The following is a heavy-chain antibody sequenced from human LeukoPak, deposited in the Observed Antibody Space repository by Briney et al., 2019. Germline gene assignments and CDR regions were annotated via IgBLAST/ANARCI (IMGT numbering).Heavy chain of an antibody. J-gene: IGHJ4*02. V-gene: IGHV4-31*03. CDR1: GGSISGGGYY. CDR3: ARISMVRGVIPSNFDY. CDR2: IYYSGST. D-gene: IGHD3-10*01. Sequence: SETLSLTCTVSGGSISGGGYYWSWIRQHPGKGLEWIGYIYYSGSTYYNPSLKSRVTISVDTSKNQFSLKLSSVTAADTAVYYCARISMVRGVIPSNFDYWGQGTLVTVSS.